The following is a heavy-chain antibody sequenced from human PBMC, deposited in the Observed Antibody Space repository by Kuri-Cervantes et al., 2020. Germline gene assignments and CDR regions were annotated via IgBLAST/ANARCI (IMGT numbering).Heavy chain of an antibody. D-gene: IGHD4-23*01. V-gene: IGHV4-34*01. CDR1: GGSFSGYY. J-gene: IGHJ3*02. Sequence: SETLSLTCAVYGGSFSGYYWTWIRQPPGKGLEWIGEINHSGSTNYNPSLKSRVTISVDTSKNQFSLKLSSVTAADTAVYYCARGEVTVVTPGGDAFDIWGQGTMVTVSS. CDR2: INHSGST. CDR3: ARGEVTVVTPGGDAFDI.